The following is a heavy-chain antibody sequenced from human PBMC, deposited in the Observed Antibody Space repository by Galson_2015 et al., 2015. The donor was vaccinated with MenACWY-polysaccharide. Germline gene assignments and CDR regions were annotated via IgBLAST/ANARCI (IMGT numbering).Heavy chain of an antibody. CDR1: GFTFDDYA. CDR3: AKDNRVASSCSHY. Sequence: SLRLSCAASGFTFDDYAMHWVRQAPGKGLEWVSGISWNSGRMTYAGSVKGRFIISRDNAKNSLYLQMNSLRPEDKALYYCAKDNRVASSCSHYRGQGTLVTRPS. D-gene: IGHD2-15*01. V-gene: IGHV3-9*01. CDR2: ISWNSGRM. J-gene: IGHJ4*02.